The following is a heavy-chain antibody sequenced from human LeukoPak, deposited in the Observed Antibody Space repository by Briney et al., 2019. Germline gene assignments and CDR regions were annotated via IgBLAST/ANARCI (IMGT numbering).Heavy chain of an antibody. J-gene: IGHJ6*02. V-gene: IGHV1-2*04. D-gene: IGHD1-26*01. CDR1: GYTFTGYY. CDR2: INPNSGGT. CDR3: ATDAIVGATRYYGMDV. Sequence: ASVKVSCTASGYTFTGYYMHWVRQAPGQGLEWMGWINPNSGGTNYAQKFQGWVTMTRDTSISTAYMELSRLRSDDTAVYYCATDAIVGATRYYGMDVWGQGTTVTVSS.